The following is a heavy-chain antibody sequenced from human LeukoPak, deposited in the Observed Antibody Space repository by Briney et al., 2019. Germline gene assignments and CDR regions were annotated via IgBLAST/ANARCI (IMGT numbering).Heavy chain of an antibody. V-gene: IGHV3-21*01. CDR2: ISGSSSYI. Sequence: GGSLRLSCAASGFTFSSYSMNWVRQAPGKGLEWVSSISGSSSYIYYADSVKGRFTISRDNAKNSLYLQMNSLRAEDTAVYYCARDSRPNIAALLSWYFDLWGRGTLVTVSS. J-gene: IGHJ2*01. CDR3: ARDSRPNIAALLSWYFDL. CDR1: GFTFSSYS. D-gene: IGHD6-6*01.